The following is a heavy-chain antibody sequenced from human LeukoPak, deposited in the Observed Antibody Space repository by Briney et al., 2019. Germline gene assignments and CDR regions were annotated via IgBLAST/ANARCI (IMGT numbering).Heavy chain of an antibody. CDR1: GFTFSSYE. CDR2: ISSSGSTI. V-gene: IGHV3-48*03. CDR3: AREYWNYAYYYYYMDV. Sequence: SGGSLRLSCAASGFTFSSYEMNWVRQAPGKGLEWVSYISSSGSTIYYADSVKGRFTISRDNAKNSLYLQMNSLRAEDTAVYYCAREYWNYAYYYYYMDVWGKGTTVTVSS. D-gene: IGHD1-7*01. J-gene: IGHJ6*03.